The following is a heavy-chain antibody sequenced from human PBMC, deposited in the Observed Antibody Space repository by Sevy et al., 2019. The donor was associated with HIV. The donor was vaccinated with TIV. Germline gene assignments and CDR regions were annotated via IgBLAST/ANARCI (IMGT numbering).Heavy chain of an antibody. J-gene: IGHJ4*02. CDR2: LSFGCGEI. V-gene: IGHV3-23*01. CDR1: GFTFSKYS. Sequence: GSLRLSCAASGFTFSKYSMSWVRQPPGKGVEWVSTLSFGCGEINYSDSVKGRLTISRDNSKSSVYLQMNNLRPEDTAVYYCAREGCTKPHDYWGQGTLVTVSS. D-gene: IGHD2-8*01. CDR3: AREGCTKPHDY.